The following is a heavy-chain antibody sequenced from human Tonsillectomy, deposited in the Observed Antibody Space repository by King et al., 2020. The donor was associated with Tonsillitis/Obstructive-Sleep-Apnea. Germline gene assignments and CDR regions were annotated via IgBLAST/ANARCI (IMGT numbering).Heavy chain of an antibody. CDR1: GFTFSSYS. V-gene: IGHV3-21*01. J-gene: IGHJ3*02. CDR2: INTSGSYI. CDR3: ARDSDDAFHI. Sequence: VQLVESGGGLVKPGGSLRLSCAASGFTFSSYSMNWVRQAPGKGLEWVSSINTSGSYIYYADSVKGRFTISRDNAKNSLYLQMNSLRAEETAVYYCARDSDDAFHIWGLGTMVTVSS.